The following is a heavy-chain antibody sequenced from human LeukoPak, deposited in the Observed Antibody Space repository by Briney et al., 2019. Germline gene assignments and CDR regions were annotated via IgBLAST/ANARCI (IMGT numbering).Heavy chain of an antibody. CDR3: ARDTGVLRFLEWPSFDY. D-gene: IGHD3-3*01. V-gene: IGHV4-30-4*01. Sequence: PSETLSLTCTVSGGSISSGDYYWSWIRQPPGKGLEWIGYIYYSGSTYYNPSLKSRVTISVDTSKNQFSLKLSSVTAADTAVYYCARDTGVLRFLEWPSFDYWGQGTLVTVSS. J-gene: IGHJ4*02. CDR1: GGSISSGDYY. CDR2: IYYSGST.